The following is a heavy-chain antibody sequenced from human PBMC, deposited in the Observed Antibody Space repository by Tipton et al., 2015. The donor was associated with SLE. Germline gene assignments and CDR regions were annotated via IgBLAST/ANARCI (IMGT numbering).Heavy chain of an antibody. CDR3: ARRYYYYGMDV. CDR2: INHSGST. CDR1: GGSFSGYY. J-gene: IGHJ6*02. Sequence: LRLSCAVYGGSFSGYYWSWIRQPLGKGLEWIGEINHSGSTNYNPSLKSRVTISVDTSKNQFSLKLSSVTAADTAVYYCARRYYYYGMDVWGQGTTVTVSS. V-gene: IGHV4-34*01.